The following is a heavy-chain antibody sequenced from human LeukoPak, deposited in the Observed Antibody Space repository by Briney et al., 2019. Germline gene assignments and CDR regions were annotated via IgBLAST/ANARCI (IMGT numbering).Heavy chain of an antibody. CDR2: IKQDGSEK. D-gene: IGHD2-15*01. Sequence: PGGSLRLSCAASGFTFSSYGMHWVRQAPGKGLEWVANIKQDGSEKYCVDSVKGRFTISRDNAKNSLYLQMNSLRAEDTAVYYCARGYSAVGYWGQGTLVTVSS. CDR3: ARGYSAVGY. CDR1: GFTFSSYG. V-gene: IGHV3-7*01. J-gene: IGHJ4*02.